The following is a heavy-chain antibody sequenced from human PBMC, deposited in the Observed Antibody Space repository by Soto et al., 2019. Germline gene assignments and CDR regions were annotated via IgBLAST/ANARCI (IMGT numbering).Heavy chain of an antibody. J-gene: IGHJ5*02. Sequence: EVQLVESGGGLEKPGGSLRLSCLGSGFTFSNAWMNWVRQAPGRGLEWVGRIKSKIDGETTDYAAPVKGRFTVSRDDSRNSLFLPMNSPKTEDTGVYYCTTAYYSDSTWGQGTPVTVS. D-gene: IGHD3-22*01. V-gene: IGHV3-15*07. CDR3: TTAYYSDST. CDR2: IKSKIDGETT. CDR1: GFTFSNAW.